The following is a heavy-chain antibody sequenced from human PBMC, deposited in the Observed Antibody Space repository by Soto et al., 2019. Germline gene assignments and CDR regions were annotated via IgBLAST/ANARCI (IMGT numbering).Heavy chain of an antibody. CDR3: AKDWCSGTTCYCLEN. Sequence: EVQLLESGGGLVQPGGSLRLSCAASGFTFSSYAMSWVRQAPGKGLEWVSSVSGSSGSKSYADSVNGRFTISRDNSKSTVYLQMNRLRAEDTAVYFCAKDWCSGTTCYCLENWGQGTLVTVSS. CDR1: GFTFSSYA. D-gene: IGHD1-7*01. J-gene: IGHJ4*02. V-gene: IGHV3-23*01. CDR2: VSGSSGSK.